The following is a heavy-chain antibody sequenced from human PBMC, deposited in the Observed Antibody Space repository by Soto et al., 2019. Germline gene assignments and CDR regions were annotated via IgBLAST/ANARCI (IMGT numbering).Heavy chain of an antibody. V-gene: IGHV4-30-4*01. D-gene: IGHD2-2*01. CDR3: ARTDIVLVPAAIHGLDY. CDR1: GGSISSGDYY. Sequence: PSETLSLTCTVSGGSISSGDYYWSWIRQPPGKGLEWIGYIYYSGSTYYNPSLKSRVTISVDTSKNQFSLKLSSVTAADTAVYYCARTDIVLVPAAIHGLDYWGQGTLVTVSS. CDR2: IYYSGST. J-gene: IGHJ4*02.